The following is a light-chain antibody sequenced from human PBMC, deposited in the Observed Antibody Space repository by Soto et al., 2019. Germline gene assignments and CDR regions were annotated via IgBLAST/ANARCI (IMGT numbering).Light chain of an antibody. J-gene: IGKJ1*01. CDR1: QSVGSSY. Sequence: EIVLTQSPGTLSLSPGERATVSCRASQSVGSSYLVWHQQKPGQAPRLLIYAASRRATGIPDRFSGSGSGTDFTLTISRLEPEDFAVYYCQQYGSSPWTFGQGTKVDI. CDR3: QQYGSSPWT. CDR2: AAS. V-gene: IGKV3-20*01.